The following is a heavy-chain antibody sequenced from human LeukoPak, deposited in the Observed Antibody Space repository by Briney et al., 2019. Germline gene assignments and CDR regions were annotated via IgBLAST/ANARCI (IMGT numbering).Heavy chain of an antibody. Sequence: GGSLRLSCAASGFTFSSYGMHWVRQAPGKGLEWVAVISYDGSNKYYADSVKGRFTISRDNSKNTLYLQMNSLRAEVTAVYYWAERHGGDYYYYYMDVWGKGTTVTVSS. CDR1: GFTFSSYG. CDR2: ISYDGSNK. J-gene: IGHJ6*03. CDR3: AERHGGDYYYYYMDV. D-gene: IGHD3-16*01. V-gene: IGHV3-30*03.